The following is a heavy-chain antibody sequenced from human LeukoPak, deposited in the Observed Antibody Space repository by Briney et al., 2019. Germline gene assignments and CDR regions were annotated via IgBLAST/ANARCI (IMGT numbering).Heavy chain of an antibody. Sequence: QPGGSLRLSCAASGFTFSSYEMNWVRQAPGKGLEWVSYISSSGSTIYYADSVKGRFTISRDNAKNSLYLQMNSLRAEDTAVYYCARNRGYSGYDYVFDYWGQGTLVTVSS. D-gene: IGHD5-12*01. CDR2: ISSSGSTI. CDR3: ARNRGYSGYDYVFDY. CDR1: GFTFSSYE. V-gene: IGHV3-48*03. J-gene: IGHJ4*02.